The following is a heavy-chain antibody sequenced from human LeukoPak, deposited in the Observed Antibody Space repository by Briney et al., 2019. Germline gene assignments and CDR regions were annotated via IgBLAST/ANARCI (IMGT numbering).Heavy chain of an antibody. CDR1: GFTLSSYT. Sequence: GGSLRLSCAASGFTLSSYTMNWVRQAPGKGLEWVSYISSSGRYIYYADSVKGRFTISRDNAKNSLYLQMNSLRAEDTAVYYCAKDRHAPGRYCSSTSCFPFDSWGQGTLVTVSS. CDR2: ISSSGRYI. V-gene: IGHV3-21*04. CDR3: AKDRHAPGRYCSSTSCFPFDS. D-gene: IGHD2-2*01. J-gene: IGHJ5*01.